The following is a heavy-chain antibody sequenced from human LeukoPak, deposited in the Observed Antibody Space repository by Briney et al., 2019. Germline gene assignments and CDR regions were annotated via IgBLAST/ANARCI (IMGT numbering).Heavy chain of an antibody. Sequence: SETLSLTCAVSGGSISSGGYSWSWIRQPPGKGLEWIGYIYHSGSTYYNPSLKSRVTISVDRSKNQFSLKLSSVTAADTAVYYCARAGTAYYFDYWGQGTLVTVSS. CDR2: IYHSGST. CDR1: GGSISSGGYS. CDR3: ARAGTAYYFDY. J-gene: IGHJ4*02. D-gene: IGHD2/OR15-2a*01. V-gene: IGHV4-30-2*01.